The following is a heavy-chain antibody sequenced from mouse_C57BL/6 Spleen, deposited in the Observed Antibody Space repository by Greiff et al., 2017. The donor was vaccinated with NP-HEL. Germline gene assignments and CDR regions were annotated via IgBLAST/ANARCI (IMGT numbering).Heavy chain of an antibody. J-gene: IGHJ3*01. CDR1: GYTFTSYG. V-gene: IGHV1-81*01. Sequence: VQLQQSGAELARPGASVKLSCKASGYTFTSYGISWVKQRPGQGLEWIGEIYPRSGSTYYNEKFKGKATLTADKSSSTAYMELRSLTSEDSAVYFCAREVGYDLPYWGQGTLGTVSA. CDR2: IYPRSGST. D-gene: IGHD2-2*01. CDR3: AREVGYDLPY.